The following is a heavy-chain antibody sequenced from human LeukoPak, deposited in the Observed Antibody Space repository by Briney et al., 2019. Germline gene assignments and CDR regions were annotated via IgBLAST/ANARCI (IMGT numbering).Heavy chain of an antibody. J-gene: IGHJ4*02. CDR3: ARDGPIFGVVIMGFDY. V-gene: IGHV3-21*01. CDR1: GFTFSSYT. CDR2: ISSSSSYI. D-gene: IGHD3-3*01. Sequence: GGSLRLSCAASGFTFSSYTMNWVRQAPGKGLEWVSSISSSSSYIYYADSVKGRFTISRDNAKNSLYLQMNSLRAEDTAVYYCARDGPIFGVVIMGFDYWGQGTLVTVSS.